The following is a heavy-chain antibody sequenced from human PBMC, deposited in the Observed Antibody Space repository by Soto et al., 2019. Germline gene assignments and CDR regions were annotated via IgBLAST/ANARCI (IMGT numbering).Heavy chain of an antibody. J-gene: IGHJ5*02. CDR1: GGSISSSNW. V-gene: IGHV4-4*02. CDR2: IYHSGST. CDR3: ARELYSSSWYGNWFAP. Sequence: TLSLTCAVSGGSISSSNWWSWVRQPPGKGLEWIGEIYHSGSTNYNPSLKSRVTISVDKSKNQFSLKLSSVTAADTAVYYCARELYSSSWYGNWFAPWGQGTLVTVSS. D-gene: IGHD6-13*01.